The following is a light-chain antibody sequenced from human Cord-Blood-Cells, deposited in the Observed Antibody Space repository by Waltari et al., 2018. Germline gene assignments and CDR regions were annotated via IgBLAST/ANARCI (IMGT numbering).Light chain of an antibody. CDR3: QAWDSSTVV. J-gene: IGLJ2*01. V-gene: IGLV3-1*01. CDR2: QDS. Sequence: SSELTQPPSVSVSPGQTASITCSGDKLGDKYACWYQQKRGQPPVLVIYQDSKRPSGIPERFSGSNSGNTATLTISGTQAMDEADYYCQAWDSSTVVFGGGTKLTVL. CDR1: KLGDKY.